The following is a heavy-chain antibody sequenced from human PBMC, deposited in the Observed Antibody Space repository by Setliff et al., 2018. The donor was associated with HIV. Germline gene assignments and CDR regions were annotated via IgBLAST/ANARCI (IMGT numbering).Heavy chain of an antibody. CDR2: VDPQDGEP. Sequence: WASVKVSCKASGYTFTDYYMHWVQQAPGEGLEWMGRVDPQDGEPKYAEKFQGRVTITADTSTDTSVMELSSLRSEDTAVYYCATAGTYYYGSGSYHASAYWGQGTLVTVSS. CDR3: ATAGTYYYGSGSYHASAY. J-gene: IGHJ4*02. D-gene: IGHD3-10*01. CDR1: GYTFTDYY. V-gene: IGHV1-69-2*01.